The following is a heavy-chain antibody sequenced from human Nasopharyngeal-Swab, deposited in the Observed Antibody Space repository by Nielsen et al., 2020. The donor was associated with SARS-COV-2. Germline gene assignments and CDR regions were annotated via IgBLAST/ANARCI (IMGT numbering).Heavy chain of an antibody. V-gene: IGHV3-72*01. CDR3: ARASRTTVTTNDAFEI. J-gene: IGHJ3*02. Sequence: GGSLRLSCAASGFTFSDHYMDWVRQAPGKGLEWVGRTRNKANSYTTEYAASVKGRFTISRDDSKNSLYLQMNSLKTEDTAVYYCARASRTTVTTNDAFEIWGQGTMVTVSS. CDR2: TRNKANSYTT. D-gene: IGHD4-11*01. CDR1: GFTFSDHY.